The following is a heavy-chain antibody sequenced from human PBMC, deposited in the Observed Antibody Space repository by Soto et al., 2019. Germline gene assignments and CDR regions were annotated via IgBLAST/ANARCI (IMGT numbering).Heavy chain of an antibody. D-gene: IGHD1-20*01. J-gene: IGHJ4*02. V-gene: IGHV4-59*01. CDR2: ISDGGST. CDR1: GGSIYTYY. Sequence: SETLSLTCNVSGGSIYTYYWNWIRQSPGKGLEWIGYISDGGSTNYNPSLKSRVTISVDTSKKQVSLKLRSATAADTATYYCARGTRALITSFFAYWGQGIPVTVSS. CDR3: ARGTRALITSFFAY.